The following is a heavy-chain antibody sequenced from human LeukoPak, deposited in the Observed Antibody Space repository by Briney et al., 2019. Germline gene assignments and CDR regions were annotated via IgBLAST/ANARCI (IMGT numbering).Heavy chain of an antibody. V-gene: IGHV3-23*01. CDR1: GFTFSSYA. CDR3: AKDTGPAVGITADY. D-gene: IGHD6-13*01. J-gene: IGHJ4*02. CDR2: IRGSDDST. Sequence: GGSLRLSCAASGFTFSSYAMTWVRQAPGKGLEWVSTIRGSDDSTYYADSVKGRFTISRDNSKNTLYLQMNSLRAEDTAIYYCAKDTGPAVGITADYWGQGTLVTVSS.